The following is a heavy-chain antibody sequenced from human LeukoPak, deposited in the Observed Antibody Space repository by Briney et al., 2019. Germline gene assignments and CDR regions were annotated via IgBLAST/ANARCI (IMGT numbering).Heavy chain of an antibody. Sequence: SETLSLTCTVSGGSISSGDYFWSWIRQPPGKGLEWIAYMYYSGSTYYNPSLKSRVTMSADTSKNQLSLKLSSVTAADTAVYYCARPYYYDSRIDPWGQGILVTVSS. CDR3: ARPYYYDSRIDP. V-gene: IGHV4-30-4*01. J-gene: IGHJ5*02. CDR1: GGSISSGDYF. CDR2: MYYSGST. D-gene: IGHD3-22*01.